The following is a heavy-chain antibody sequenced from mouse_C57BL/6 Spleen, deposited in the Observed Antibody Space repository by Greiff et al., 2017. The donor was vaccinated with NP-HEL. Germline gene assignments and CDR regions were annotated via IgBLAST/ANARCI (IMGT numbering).Heavy chain of an antibody. CDR2: INPSSGYT. Sequence: VQLQQSGPELVKPGASVKLSCKASGYTFTSYDINWVKQRPGQGLEWIGYINPSSGYTKYNQKFKDKATLTADKSSSTAYMQLSSLTSEDSAVYYCARGDSSGYSDYWGQGTTLTVSS. CDR3: ARGDSSGYSDY. V-gene: IGHV1S26*01. CDR1: GYTFTSYD. D-gene: IGHD3-2*02. J-gene: IGHJ2*01.